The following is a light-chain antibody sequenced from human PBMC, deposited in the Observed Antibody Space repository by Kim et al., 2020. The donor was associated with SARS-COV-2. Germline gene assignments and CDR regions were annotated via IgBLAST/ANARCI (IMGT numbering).Light chain of an antibody. CDR2: QDN. CDR1: KLGDKY. Sequence: SYELTQPPSVSVSPGQTASITCSGDKLGDKYACWYQQKPGQSPVLVIYQDNKRPSGIPERFSGSNSGNTATLTISGTQAMDEADYYCQAWDSSTVVF. V-gene: IGLV3-1*01. J-gene: IGLJ2*01. CDR3: QAWDSSTVV.